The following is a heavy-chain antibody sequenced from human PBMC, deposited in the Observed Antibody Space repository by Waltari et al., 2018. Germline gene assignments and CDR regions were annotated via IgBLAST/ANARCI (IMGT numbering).Heavy chain of an antibody. CDR1: GFTFSSYS. Sequence: EVQLVESGGGLVKPGGSLRLSCAASGFTFSSYSMNWVRQAPGKGLEWVSSISSSSSYIYYADSVKGRFTISRDNAKNSLYLQMNSLRAEDTAVHYCARGSYYDFWSGYLVSDYFDYWGQGTLVTVSS. CDR2: ISSSSSYI. CDR3: ARGSYYDFWSGYLVSDYFDY. D-gene: IGHD3-3*01. J-gene: IGHJ4*02. V-gene: IGHV3-21*01.